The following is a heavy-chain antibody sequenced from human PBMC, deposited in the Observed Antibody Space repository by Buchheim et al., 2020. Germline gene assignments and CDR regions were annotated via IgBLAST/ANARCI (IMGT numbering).Heavy chain of an antibody. D-gene: IGHD3-10*01. V-gene: IGHV4-59*01. J-gene: IGHJ6*02. CDR1: GGSISSYY. Sequence: QVQLQESGPGLVKPSETLSLTCTVSGGSISSYYWSWIRQPPGKGLEWIGYIYYSGSTNYNPSLKSRVTISVDTSKNQFSLKLSSVTAADTAVYYCARDRAVRGVKYGMDVWGQGTT. CDR2: IYYSGST. CDR3: ARDRAVRGVKYGMDV.